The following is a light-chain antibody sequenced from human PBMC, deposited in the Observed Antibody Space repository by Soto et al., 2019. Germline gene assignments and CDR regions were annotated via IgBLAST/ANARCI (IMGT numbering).Light chain of an antibody. V-gene: IGKV3-15*01. CDR2: GAS. CDR1: QSIGSE. CDR3: QQYNNWPPWT. Sequence: EKVMRQSPATLSVSPGKRATLSCKASQSIGSELTWYQQKPGQAPRLLIYGASTRATGIPARFSGSGSGTEFTLTISSLQSEDFAVYYRQQYNNWPPWTFGQGTKVEIK. J-gene: IGKJ1*01.